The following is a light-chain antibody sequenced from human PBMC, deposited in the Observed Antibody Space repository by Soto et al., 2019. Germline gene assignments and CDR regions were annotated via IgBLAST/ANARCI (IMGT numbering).Light chain of an antibody. CDR3: QQYGVSPRT. CDR1: QSVSSSY. CDR2: GAS. Sequence: ELVMTQSPATLSLSPGDRATLSCRASQSVSSSYLAWYQQRPGQAPRLLIYGASSRATGIPDRFSGSGSGTDFSLTFSRLESEDFAVYYCQQYGVSPRTFGQGTKVDIK. V-gene: IGKV3-20*01. J-gene: IGKJ1*01.